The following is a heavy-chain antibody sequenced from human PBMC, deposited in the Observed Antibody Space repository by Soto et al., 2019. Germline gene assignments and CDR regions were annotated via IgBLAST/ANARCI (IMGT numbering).Heavy chain of an antibody. Sequence: WGSLRLSCAASGLTVSAKKYVAWVRQAPGKGLEWVSALYDVDGSFYSDSVKGRFTTSSDSSKTTVYLQMNDLRPADTAGYYCATWHEREHAYDVWGQGTTVTVSS. V-gene: IGHV3-53*01. CDR1: GLTVSAKKY. CDR2: LYDVDGS. CDR3: ATWHEREHAYDV. D-gene: IGHD1-1*01. J-gene: IGHJ3*01.